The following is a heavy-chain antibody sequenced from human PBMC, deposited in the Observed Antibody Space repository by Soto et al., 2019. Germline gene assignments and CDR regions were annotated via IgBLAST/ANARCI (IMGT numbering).Heavy chain of an antibody. D-gene: IGHD3-9*01. J-gene: IGHJ6*03. CDR3: ARTDHYHDILTGYYYYYMGI. V-gene: IGHV3-48*01. Sequence: EVQLVESGGGLVRPGGSLRLSCAASGFTFSSYSMNWVRQAPGKGLEWASYISSSSSTIYYADSVKGRFTISRDNAKNALDLQTSSRRAEDRTVYYCARTDHYHDILTGYYYYYMGIWVRGTTVTVSS. CDR2: ISSSSSTI. CDR1: GFTFSSYS.